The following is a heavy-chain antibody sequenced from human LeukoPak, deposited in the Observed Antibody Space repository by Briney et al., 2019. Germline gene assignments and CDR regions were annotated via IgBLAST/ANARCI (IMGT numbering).Heavy chain of an antibody. V-gene: IGHV3-11*01. D-gene: IGHD2-15*01. CDR1: GFTFSDYY. CDR2: ISSSGSTK. J-gene: IGHJ4*02. Sequence: GGSLRLSCAASGFTFSDYYMSWIRQAPGKGLEWVSYISSSGSTKYYADSVKGRFTISSDNAKNSLYLQMNSLRAEDAAVNYCAILSLSRWWSQPEGSWGEGTLVTVSS. CDR3: AILSLSRWWSQPEGS.